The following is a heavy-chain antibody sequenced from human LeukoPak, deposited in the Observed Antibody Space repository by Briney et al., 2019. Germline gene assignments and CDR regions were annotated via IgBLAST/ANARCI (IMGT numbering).Heavy chain of an antibody. CDR3: ARGAMVRGVIIINFDY. CDR2: INTNTGNP. V-gene: IGHV7-4-1*02. J-gene: IGHJ4*02. Sequence: GASVKVSCKASGYTFTSYAMNWVRQAPGQGLEWMGWINTNTGNPTYAQGFTGRFVFSLDTSVSTAYLQISSLKAEDTAVYYCARGAMVRGVIIINFDYWGQGTLVTVSS. CDR1: GYTFTSYA. D-gene: IGHD3-10*01.